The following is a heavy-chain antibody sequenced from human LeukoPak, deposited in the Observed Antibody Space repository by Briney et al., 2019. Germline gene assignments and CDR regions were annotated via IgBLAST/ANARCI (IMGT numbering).Heavy chain of an antibody. D-gene: IGHD3-22*01. CDR2: FSGSGSDL. J-gene: IGHJ6*02. Sequence: GGSLRLSCVACGFSFSDYYMSWIRQAPGRGLEWISYFSGSGSDLYYADSVKGRFTISRDNANNSLYLQMNSLRAEDTAVYYCARSIGYYYTMDVWGQGTTVTVSS. CDR3: ARSIGYYYTMDV. V-gene: IGHV3-11*01. CDR1: GFSFSDYY.